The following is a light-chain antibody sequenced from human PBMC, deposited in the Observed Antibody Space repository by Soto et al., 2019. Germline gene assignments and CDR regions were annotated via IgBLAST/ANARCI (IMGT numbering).Light chain of an antibody. J-gene: IGLJ1*01. Sequence: QSVLTQSSSASASLGSSVKLTCTLSSGHSSYTIAWHQQQPGKAPRYLMKLERSGSYNKGSGVPDRFSGSSSGTDRYLTISNLQFEDEADYYCETWDSQGVFGTGTKLTVL. CDR3: ETWDSQGV. CDR1: SGHSSYT. CDR2: LERSGSY. V-gene: IGLV4-60*02.